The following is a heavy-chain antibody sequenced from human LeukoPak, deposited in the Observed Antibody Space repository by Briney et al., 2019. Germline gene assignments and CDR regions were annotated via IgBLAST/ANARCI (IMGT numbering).Heavy chain of an antibody. J-gene: IGHJ4*02. CDR1: GYTFTGYY. D-gene: IGHD2-15*01. CDR3: ARSPSKKKLGYCSGGSCYSMDY. CDR2: INPNSGGT. Sequence: ASVKVSCKASGYTFTGYYMHWVRQAPGQGLEWMGWINPNSGGTNYAQKFQGRVTMTRDTSISTAYMELSSLRSEDTAVYYCARSPSKKKLGYCSGGSCYSMDYWGQGTLVTVSS. V-gene: IGHV1-2*02.